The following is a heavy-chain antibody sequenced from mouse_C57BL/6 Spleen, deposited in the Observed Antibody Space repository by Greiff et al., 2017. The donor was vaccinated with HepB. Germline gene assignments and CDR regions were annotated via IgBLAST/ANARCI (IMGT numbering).Heavy chain of an antibody. CDR2: IDPSDSYT. CDR3: ARSLLDYSDY. CDR1: GYTFTSYW. J-gene: IGHJ2*01. Sequence: VQLQQPGAELVKPGASVKLSCKASGYTFTSYWMQWVKQRPGQGLEWIGEIDPSDSYTNYNQKFKGKATLTVATSSSTAYMQLSSLTSEDSAVYYCARSLLDYSDYWGQGTTLTVSS. V-gene: IGHV1-50*01.